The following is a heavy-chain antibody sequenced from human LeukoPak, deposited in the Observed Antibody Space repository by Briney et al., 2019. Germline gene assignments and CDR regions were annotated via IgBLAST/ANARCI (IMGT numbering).Heavy chain of an antibody. D-gene: IGHD3-9*01. CDR3: ARRRLRYFDWLEGDYYYYYMDV. J-gene: IGHJ6*03. CDR1: GGSFSGYY. V-gene: IGHV4-34*01. Sequence: SETLSLTCAVYGGSFSGYYWSWIRQPPGKGLEWIGEINHSGSANYNPSLKSRVTISVDTSKNQFSLKLSSVTAADTAVYYCARRRLRYFDWLEGDYYYYYMDVWGKGTTVTISS. CDR2: INHSGSA.